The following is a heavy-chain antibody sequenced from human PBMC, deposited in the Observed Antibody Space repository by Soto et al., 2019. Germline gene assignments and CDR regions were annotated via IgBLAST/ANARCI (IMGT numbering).Heavy chain of an antibody. CDR2: IWYDGSNK. D-gene: IGHD3-9*01. Sequence: QVQLVESGGGVVQPGRSLRLSCAASGFTFRNYGMHWVRQAPGKGLEWVAIIWYDGSNKYYADSVKGRFTISRDNSKNTVYLQMNSLRAEDTAVYYCARDYSDVSAGYYNPLDAFEVWGQGTMVTVSS. CDR3: ARDYSDVSAGYYNPLDAFEV. CDR1: GFTFRNYG. J-gene: IGHJ3*01. V-gene: IGHV3-33*01.